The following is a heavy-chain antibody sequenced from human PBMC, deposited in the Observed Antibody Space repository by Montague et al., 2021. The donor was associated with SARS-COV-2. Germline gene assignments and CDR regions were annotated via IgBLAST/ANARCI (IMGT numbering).Heavy chain of an antibody. D-gene: IGHD6-19*01. J-gene: IGHJ4*02. V-gene: IGHV3-23*01. CDR1: GFTFNAFA. Sequence: SLRLSCAASGFTFNAFAMNWVRQAPGKGLVWVAAIGGSGGFTYYANSVRGRFTISRDNSKNTLFLQMNNLRVEDTAVYYCAKTLTNSSGWYRIDIWGPGTLVTVSS. CDR3: AKTLTNSSGWYRIDI. CDR2: IGGSGGFT.